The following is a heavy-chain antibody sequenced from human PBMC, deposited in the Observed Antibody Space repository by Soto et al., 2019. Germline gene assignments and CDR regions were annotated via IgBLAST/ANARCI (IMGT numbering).Heavy chain of an antibody. CDR1: GGSISGYL. CDR2: IYTSGST. J-gene: IGHJ4*02. Sequence: SETLSLTCTVSGGSISGYLWTWIRQPAGKGLDWIGHIYTSGSTNYNPSLKSRLTMSVDTSKNQFSLKLSSVTAADTAVYYCARIIVAAGYFDFWGQGTLVTVSS. D-gene: IGHD6-13*01. CDR3: ARIIVAAGYFDF. V-gene: IGHV4-4*07.